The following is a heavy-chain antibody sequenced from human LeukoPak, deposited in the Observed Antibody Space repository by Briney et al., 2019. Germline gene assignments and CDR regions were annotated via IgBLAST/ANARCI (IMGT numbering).Heavy chain of an antibody. D-gene: IGHD2-8*01. CDR3: ARQTVVLARFDY. V-gene: IGHV4-59*01. J-gene: IGHJ4*02. CDR1: GGSISSYY. Sequence: SETLSLTCTVSGGSISSYYWSWIRQPPGKGLEWIGYIYCSGSTNYNPSLKSRVTISVDTSKNQFSLKLSSVTAADTAVYYCARQTVVLARFDYWGQGTLVTVSS. CDR2: IYCSGST.